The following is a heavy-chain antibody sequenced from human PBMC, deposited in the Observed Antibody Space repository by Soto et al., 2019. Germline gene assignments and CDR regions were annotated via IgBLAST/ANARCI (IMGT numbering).Heavy chain of an antibody. Sequence: SETLSLTCAVYGGSFSGYYWSWIRQPPGKGLEWIGEINHSGSTNYNPSLKSRVTISVDTSKNQFSLKLSPVTAADTAVYYCARGLTSYSSGWYTYWGQGTLVTVSS. D-gene: IGHD6-19*01. CDR1: GGSFSGYY. J-gene: IGHJ4*02. V-gene: IGHV4-34*01. CDR3: ARGLTSYSSGWYTY. CDR2: INHSGST.